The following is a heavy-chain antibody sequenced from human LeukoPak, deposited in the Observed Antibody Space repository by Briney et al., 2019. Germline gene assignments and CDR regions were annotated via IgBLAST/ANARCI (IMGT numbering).Heavy chain of an antibody. Sequence: GRSLRLSCAASGFTFSSYAMHWVRQAPGKGLEWVAVISYDGSNKYYADSVKGRFTISRDNSKNTQYLQMNSLRAEDTAVYYCARGRGIVAPSGYWGQGTLVTVSS. J-gene: IGHJ4*02. V-gene: IGHV3-30*04. CDR1: GFTFSSYA. CDR3: ARGRGIVAPSGY. CDR2: ISYDGSNK. D-gene: IGHD1-26*01.